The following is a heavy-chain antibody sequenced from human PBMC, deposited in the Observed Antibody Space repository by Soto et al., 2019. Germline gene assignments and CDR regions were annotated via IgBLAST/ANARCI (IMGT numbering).Heavy chain of an antibody. Sequence: QVQLVQSGAEVKKPGASVKVSCKTSGYSFAGYFVHWVRQAPGQGLEWMGWINPNNGDTKYSEKFQGRVSMTRDTPINTAYMELSRLTSDDTAVYYCARAFVGVVMDYGMDVWGQGATVIVAS. CDR3: ARAFVGVVMDYGMDV. V-gene: IGHV1-2*02. J-gene: IGHJ6*02. D-gene: IGHD2-15*01. CDR2: INPNNGDT. CDR1: GYSFAGYF.